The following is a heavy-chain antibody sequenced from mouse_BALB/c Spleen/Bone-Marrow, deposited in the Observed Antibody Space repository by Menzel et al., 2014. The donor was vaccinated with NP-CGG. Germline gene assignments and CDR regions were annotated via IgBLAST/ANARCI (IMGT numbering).Heavy chain of an antibody. CDR3: AGGTEVALYAMDY. D-gene: IGHD1-1*01. Sequence: VQVVESGPGLVAPSQSLSITCTVSGFSLTGYGVNWFRQPPGKGLEWLGMIWGDGTTDYNSALKSRLSISKDNSKSQVFLKMNSLQTDDTARYYCAGGTEVALYAMDYWGQGTSVTV. CDR1: GFSLTGYG. V-gene: IGHV2-6-7*01. J-gene: IGHJ4*01. CDR2: IWGDGTT.